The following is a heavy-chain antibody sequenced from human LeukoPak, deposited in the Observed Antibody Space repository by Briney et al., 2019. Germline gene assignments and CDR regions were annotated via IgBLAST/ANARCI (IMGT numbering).Heavy chain of an antibody. J-gene: IGHJ4*02. CDR1: GFTVSSNS. V-gene: IGHV3-7*01. CDR3: ARDPILPGATGGADY. CDR2: IKQDGSDK. Sequence: GGSLRLSCTVSGFTVSSNSMSWVRQAPGKGLEWVANIKQDGSDKNYVDSVKGRFTISRDNAKNSVYLQMNSLRAEDTAVYYCARDPILPGATGGADYWGQGTLVTVSS. D-gene: IGHD1-26*01.